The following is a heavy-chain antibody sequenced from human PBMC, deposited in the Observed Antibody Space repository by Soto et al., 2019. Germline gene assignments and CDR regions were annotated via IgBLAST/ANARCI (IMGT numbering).Heavy chain of an antibody. V-gene: IGHV1-2*04. CDR1: GYTFTGYY. CDR3: ARDLSSTAATTPYGMDV. J-gene: IGHJ6*02. D-gene: IGHD2-15*01. Sequence: ASVKFSCKPSGYTFTGYYMHWVRQAPGQGLEWMGWINPNSGGTNYAQKFQGWVTMTRDTSISTAYMELSRLRSDDTDVYYCARDLSSTAATTPYGMDVWGQGTTVTVSS. CDR2: INPNSGGT.